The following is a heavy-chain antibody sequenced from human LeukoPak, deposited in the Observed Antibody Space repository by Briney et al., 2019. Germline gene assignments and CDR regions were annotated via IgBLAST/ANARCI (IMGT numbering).Heavy chain of an antibody. CDR1: GFSFNNYA. CDR3: AKGAYDYLELSYFDY. J-gene: IGHJ4*02. CDR2: IIGSSGST. V-gene: IGHV3-23*01. Sequence: PGESLRLSCGASGFSFNNYAMRWVRQAAGKGLEWVARIIGSSGSTFYADSEKGRFTIARDKAKDTLYLQMNTLRADDTAVYSCAKGAYDYLELSYFDYWGQGSLVTVPS. D-gene: IGHD5-12*01.